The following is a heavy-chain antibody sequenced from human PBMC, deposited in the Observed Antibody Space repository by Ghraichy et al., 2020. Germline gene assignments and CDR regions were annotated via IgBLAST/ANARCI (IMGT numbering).Heavy chain of an antibody. CDR1: GGSISSSSYY. CDR2: IYYSGST. CDR3: ARLPNRFLEWFWDY. D-gene: IGHD3-3*01. Sequence: SETLSLTCTVSGGSISSSSYYWGWIRQPPGKGLEWIGSIYYSGSTYYNPSLKSRVTISVDTSKNQFSLKLSSVTAADTAVYYCARLPNRFLEWFWDYWGQGTLVTVSS. J-gene: IGHJ4*02. V-gene: IGHV4-39*01.